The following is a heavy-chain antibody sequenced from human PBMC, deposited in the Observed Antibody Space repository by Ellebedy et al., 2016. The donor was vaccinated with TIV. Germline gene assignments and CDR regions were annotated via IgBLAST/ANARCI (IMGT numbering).Heavy chain of an antibody. CDR2: VSFDGGTK. J-gene: IGHJ4*02. CDR3: VSQGPDSILDY. D-gene: IGHD3-22*01. Sequence: GESLKISCAASGFTFSRYAMHWVRQAPGKGLEWGATVSFDGGTKYYADSVKGRFTISRDNSKDTLYLQMNSLRAEDTAVYYCVSQGPDSILDYWGQGTLVTVSS. V-gene: IGHV3-30*04. CDR1: GFTFSRYA.